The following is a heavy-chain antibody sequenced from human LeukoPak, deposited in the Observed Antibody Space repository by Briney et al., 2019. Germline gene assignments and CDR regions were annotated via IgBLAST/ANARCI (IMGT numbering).Heavy chain of an antibody. Sequence: GVSLRLSCAASGFTFSSYDMHWVRQATGKGLEWVSAIGTAGDTYYPGSVKGRFTISRENAKNSLYLQMNSLRAGDTAVYYCARGESYYYGSGTRGAYDYWGQGTLVTVSS. D-gene: IGHD3-10*01. J-gene: IGHJ4*02. CDR2: IGTAGDT. CDR3: ARGESYYYGSGTRGAYDY. V-gene: IGHV3-13*01. CDR1: GFTFSSYD.